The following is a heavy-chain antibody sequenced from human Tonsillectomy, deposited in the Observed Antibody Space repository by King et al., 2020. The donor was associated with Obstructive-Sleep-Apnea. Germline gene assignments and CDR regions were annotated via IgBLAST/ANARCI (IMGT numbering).Heavy chain of an antibody. V-gene: IGHV4-4*02. J-gene: IGHJ4*02. CDR2: LYHSWST. CDR1: GDSISNNKW. CDR3: ARAPDYSRGWPGYYFDY. D-gene: IGHD6-19*01. Sequence: VQLQESCPGLVKPSGTLSLTCTVSGDSISNNKWWCWVRQPPGKGLELIGALYHSWSTKYSPSLRTLVTISEDKSKNHVSLKLNSVTAADTAVYYCARAPDYSRGWPGYYFDYWGQGTLVTVSS.